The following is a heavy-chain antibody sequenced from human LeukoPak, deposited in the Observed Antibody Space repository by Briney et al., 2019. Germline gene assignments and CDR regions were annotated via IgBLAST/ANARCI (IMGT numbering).Heavy chain of an antibody. V-gene: IGHV3-30*18. D-gene: IGHD3-22*01. CDR2: ISYDGSNK. Sequence: GSLRLSCAASGFTFSSYGMHWVRQAPGKGLEWVAVISYDGSNKYYADSVKGRFTISRDNSKNTLYLQMNSLRAEDTAVYYCAKDLGHQYYYDSSGYPLDYWGQGTLVTVSS. J-gene: IGHJ4*02. CDR3: AKDLGHQYYYDSSGYPLDY. CDR1: GFTFSSYG.